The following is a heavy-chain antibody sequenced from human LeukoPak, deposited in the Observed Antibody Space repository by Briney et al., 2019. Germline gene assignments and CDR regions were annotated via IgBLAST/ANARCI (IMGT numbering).Heavy chain of an antibody. V-gene: IGHV4-59*10. CDR3: ARASESYYYDSSGYYLNYYFDY. CDR1: GGSFSGYY. Sequence: SETLSLTCAVYGGSFSGYYWSWIRQPAGKGLEWIGRIYTSGSTNYNPSLKSRVTMSVDTSKNQFSLKLSSVTAADTAVYYCARASESYYYDSSGYYLNYYFDYWGQGTLVTVSS. J-gene: IGHJ4*02. D-gene: IGHD3-22*01. CDR2: IYTSGST.